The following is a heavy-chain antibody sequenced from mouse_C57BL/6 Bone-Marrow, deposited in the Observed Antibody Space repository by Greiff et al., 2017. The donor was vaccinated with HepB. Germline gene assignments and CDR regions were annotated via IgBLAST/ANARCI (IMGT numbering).Heavy chain of an antibody. Sequence: QVHVKQSGAELVKPGASVKLSCKASGYTFTSYWMQWVKQRPGQGLEWIGEIDPSDSYTNYNQKFKGKATLTVDTSSSTAYMQLSSLTSEDSAVYYCARPGTIDYWGQGTTLTVSS. CDR1: GYTFTSYW. CDR3: ARPGTIDY. J-gene: IGHJ2*01. V-gene: IGHV1-50*01. D-gene: IGHD4-1*01. CDR2: IDPSDSYT.